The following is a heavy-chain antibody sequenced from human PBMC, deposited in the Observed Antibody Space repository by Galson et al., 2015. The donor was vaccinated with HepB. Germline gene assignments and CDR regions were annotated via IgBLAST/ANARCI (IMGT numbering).Heavy chain of an antibody. V-gene: IGHV6-1*01. J-gene: IGHJ6*02. CDR1: GDSVASNSAV. Sequence: CAISGDSVASNSAVWNWIRQSPSRGLEWLGWTYFRSKWHNDYGISGKSQISINADTSQNQFSLHLSPVTPEDTGEDYCAYGSDVWGQGTTVIVSS. CDR3: AYGSDV. CDR2: TYFRSKWHN.